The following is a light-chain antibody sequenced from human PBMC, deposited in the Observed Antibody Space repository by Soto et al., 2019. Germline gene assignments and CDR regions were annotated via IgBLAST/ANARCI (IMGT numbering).Light chain of an antibody. Sequence: DIQMTQSPSTLSASVGDIVTITCRASQDISAWLAWYQQKPGKPPKLVIYKATALETGVPSRFSGSGSGTKFTLTIASLQPDDFATYYCQQYETFSGTFGPGTKVDIK. CDR2: KAT. V-gene: IGKV1-5*03. CDR3: QQYETFSGT. J-gene: IGKJ1*01. CDR1: QDISAW.